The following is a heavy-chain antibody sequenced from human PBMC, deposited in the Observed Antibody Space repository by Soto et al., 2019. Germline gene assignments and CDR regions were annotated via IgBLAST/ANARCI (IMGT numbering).Heavy chain of an antibody. CDR3: AGITMIVVGAYGMDV. J-gene: IGHJ6*02. CDR2: FDPEDAEI. Sequence: SVKVSCKVSGYTLTELSMHWVRQAPVKGLEWMGGFDPEDAEIIYAQKFQGRVTMTEDTSTDTAYMELSSLRSEDTAVYYCAGITMIVVGAYGMDVWGQGTTVTVSS. D-gene: IGHD3-22*01. CDR1: GYTLTELS. V-gene: IGHV1-24*01.